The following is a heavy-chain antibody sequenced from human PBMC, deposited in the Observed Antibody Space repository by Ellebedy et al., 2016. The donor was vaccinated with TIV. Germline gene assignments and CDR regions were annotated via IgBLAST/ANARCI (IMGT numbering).Heavy chain of an antibody. Sequence: GESLKISCAASGFTFSSYAMSWVRQAPGKGLEWVAVIWYDGSNKYYADSVKGRFTISRDNSKNTLYLQMNSLRDEDTAVYYCAREWELGGNWFDPWGQGTLVTVSS. CDR1: GFTFSSYA. CDR2: IWYDGSNK. J-gene: IGHJ5*02. D-gene: IGHD1-26*01. V-gene: IGHV3-33*08. CDR3: AREWELGGNWFDP.